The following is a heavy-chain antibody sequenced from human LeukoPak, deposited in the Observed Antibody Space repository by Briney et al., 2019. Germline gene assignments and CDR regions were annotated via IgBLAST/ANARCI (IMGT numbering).Heavy chain of an antibody. V-gene: IGHV1-2*06. D-gene: IGHD1-20*01. Sequence: ASVKVSCKASGYSFTNNAIHWVRQAPGQGLEWMGRINPNSGGTNYAQKFQGRVTMTRDTSISTAYMELSRLRSDDTAVYYCTRAGISATDYWGQGTLVTVSS. CDR2: INPNSGGT. J-gene: IGHJ4*02. CDR1: GYSFTNNA. CDR3: TRAGISATDY.